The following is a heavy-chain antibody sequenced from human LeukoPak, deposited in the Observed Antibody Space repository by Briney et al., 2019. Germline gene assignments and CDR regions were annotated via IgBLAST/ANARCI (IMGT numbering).Heavy chain of an antibody. D-gene: IGHD1-20*01. CDR1: GFTFSSYS. Sequence: GGSLRLSCAASGFTFSSYSMNWVRQAPGKGLEWVSSISSSSSYIYYADSVKGRFTISRDNAKNSLYLQMNSLRAEDTAVYYCARDPYNWNDVGYFDYWGQGTLVTVSS. V-gene: IGHV3-21*01. CDR2: ISSSSSYI. CDR3: ARDPYNWNDVGYFDY. J-gene: IGHJ4*02.